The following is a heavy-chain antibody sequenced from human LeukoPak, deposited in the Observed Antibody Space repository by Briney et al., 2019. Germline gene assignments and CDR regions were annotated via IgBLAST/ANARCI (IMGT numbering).Heavy chain of an antibody. Sequence: GGSLRLSCAASGFIFTNYAMSWVRQAPGKGREWVSTITGRDGTTYYADSVRGRFIISRDNSKNMLYLQMNNLRAEDTAVYYCPVLAVTGSDFKWGQGTLVTVS. CDR3: PVLAVTGSDFK. J-gene: IGHJ4*02. V-gene: IGHV3-23*01. CDR1: GFIFTNYA. CDR2: ITGRDGTT. D-gene: IGHD6-19*01.